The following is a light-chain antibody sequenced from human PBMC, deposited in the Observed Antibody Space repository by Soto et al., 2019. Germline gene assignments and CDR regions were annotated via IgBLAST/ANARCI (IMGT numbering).Light chain of an antibody. CDR3: VLYMDSGIYV. Sequence: QTVVTQEPSSFSVSPGRTVTLTCGLSSGSVSPSYYPSWYQQTPGQAPRTLIYSTNTRSSGVPDRFSGSILGSKAALTITGAQADDESDYYCVLYMDSGIYVFGTGTKVTVL. J-gene: IGLJ1*01. CDR1: SGSVSPSYY. V-gene: IGLV8-61*01. CDR2: STN.